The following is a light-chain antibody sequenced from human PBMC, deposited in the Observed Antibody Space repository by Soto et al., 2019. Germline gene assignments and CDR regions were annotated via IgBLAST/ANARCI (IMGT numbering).Light chain of an antibody. J-gene: IGKJ4*01. Sequence: MTQSPVTLSVSPGERATLSCRASQFIGSNLAWYQQKPAQPPRLLIYDASTRAIGIPARFSGSGSGTEFTLTISSLQSEDFAVYYCQQYNNWPPLTFGGGTKVDIK. CDR1: QFIGSN. V-gene: IGKV3-15*01. CDR2: DAS. CDR3: QQYNNWPPLT.